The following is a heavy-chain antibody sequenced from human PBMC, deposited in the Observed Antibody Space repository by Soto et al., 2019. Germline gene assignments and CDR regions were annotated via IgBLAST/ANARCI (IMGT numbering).Heavy chain of an antibody. J-gene: IGHJ6*02. D-gene: IGHD1-26*01. V-gene: IGHV1-69*12. CDR1: GGTFSNSA. CDR2: IMPIFRTP. CDR3: ARDKDRAQLGGNYYYILDV. Sequence: QVQLEQSGAEVKKPGSSVKVSCKASGGTFSNSAISWVRQAPGQGLDWMGGIMPIFRTPDYAQKIQGRVTITAHESTSTAYMELSGLRSADTAIYYCARDKDRAQLGGNYYYILDVWGQGTTVTVSS.